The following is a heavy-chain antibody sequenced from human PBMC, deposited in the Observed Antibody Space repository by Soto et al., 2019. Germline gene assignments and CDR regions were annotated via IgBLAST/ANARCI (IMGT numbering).Heavy chain of an antibody. D-gene: IGHD6-19*01. CDR3: ARLNSSGPFDY. Sequence: PSETLSLTCTVSGGSISSYYWSWIRQPPGKGLEWIGYIYYSGSTNYNPSLKSRVTISVDTSKNQFSLKLSSVTAADTAVYYCARLNSSGPFDYWGQGTLVTVSS. V-gene: IGHV4-59*08. CDR2: IYYSGST. CDR1: GGSISSYY. J-gene: IGHJ4*02.